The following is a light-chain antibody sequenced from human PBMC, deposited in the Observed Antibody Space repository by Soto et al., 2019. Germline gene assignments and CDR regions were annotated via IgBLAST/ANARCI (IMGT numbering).Light chain of an antibody. CDR1: QDVTSK. CDR2: GAS. J-gene: IGKJ1*01. Sequence: EILRPHFPGTLSESTEETAIVWCRASQDVTSKLAWYQQKRGQAPRLLIFGASTRATGIPARFSGSGCGTDFTLTISSLQSEDFAVYYCQQYNNWPPTFGRGTKVDIK. V-gene: IGKV3-15*01. CDR3: QQYNNWPPT.